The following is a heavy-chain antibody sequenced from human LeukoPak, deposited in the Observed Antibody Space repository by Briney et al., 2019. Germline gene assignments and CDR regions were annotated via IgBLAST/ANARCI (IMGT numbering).Heavy chain of an antibody. Sequence: PGGSLRLSCAASGFTVSSYYMSWVRQAPGKGLEWVSVIYNDGSTDYADSVKGRFTISRDNSKNTLNLQMNSLRAEDTAVYYCARSAKHSSGIHYSYGMDVWGQGTTVTVSS. CDR3: ARSAKHSSGIHYSYGMDV. CDR2: IYNDGST. J-gene: IGHJ6*02. CDR1: GFTVSSYY. V-gene: IGHV3-53*01. D-gene: IGHD6-19*01.